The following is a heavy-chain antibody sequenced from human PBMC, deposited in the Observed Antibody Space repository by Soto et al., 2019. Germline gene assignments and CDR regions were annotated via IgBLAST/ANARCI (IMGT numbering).Heavy chain of an antibody. V-gene: IGHV3-30*18. CDR2: ISPDGSNK. CDR1: GFTFSSYG. Sequence: QVKLVESGGGVVQPGRSLRLSCAASGFTFSSYGMHWVRQAPGKGLEWVAVISPDGSNKDYADSVKGRYTISRDNSKNTLYLQMNSLRVVDTAVYYCANPRSSLQWPPFDPWGHGTLVTVSS. J-gene: IGHJ5*02. D-gene: IGHD6-19*01. CDR3: ANPRSSLQWPPFDP.